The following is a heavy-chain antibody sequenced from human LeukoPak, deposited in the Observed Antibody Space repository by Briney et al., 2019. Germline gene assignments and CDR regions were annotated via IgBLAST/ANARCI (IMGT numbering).Heavy chain of an antibody. V-gene: IGHV1-2*02. Sequence: ASVKVSCKASGYTFSSYGISWVRQAPGQGLEWMGWINPNSGGTNYAQKFQGRVTMTRDTSISTAYMELSGLRSDNTAVYYCARGPHWDPHFDYWGQGTLVTVSS. CDR3: ARGPHWDPHFDY. CDR1: GYTFSSYG. D-gene: IGHD7-27*01. CDR2: INPNSGGT. J-gene: IGHJ4*02.